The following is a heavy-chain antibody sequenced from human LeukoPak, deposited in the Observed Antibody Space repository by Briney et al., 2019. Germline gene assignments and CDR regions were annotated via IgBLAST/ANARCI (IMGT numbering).Heavy chain of an antibody. V-gene: IGHV4-34*01. CDR1: GGSFSGYY. D-gene: IGHD6-6*01. J-gene: IGHJ4*02. CDR3: ATLDSSSSH. Sequence: SETLSLTCAVYGGSFSGYYWSWIRQPPGKGLEWIGEINHSGSTNYNPSLKSRVTISVDTSKNQFSLKLSSVTAADTAVYYCATLDSSSSHWGQGTLVTVSS. CDR2: INHSGST.